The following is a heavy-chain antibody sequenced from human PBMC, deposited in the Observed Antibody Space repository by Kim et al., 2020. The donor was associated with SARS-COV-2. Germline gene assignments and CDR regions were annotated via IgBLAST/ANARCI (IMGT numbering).Heavy chain of an antibody. CDR3: ARVAAYSSSHPGQEVDY. CDR2: TYYRSKWYN. J-gene: IGHJ4*02. Sequence: SQTLSLTCAISGDSVSSNSAAWNWIRQSPSRGLEWLGRTYYRSKWYNDYAVSVKSRITINPDTSKNQFSLQLNSVTPEDTAVYYCARVAAYSSSHPGQEVDYWGQGTLVTVSS. D-gene: IGHD6-13*01. CDR1: GDSVSSNSAA. V-gene: IGHV6-1*01.